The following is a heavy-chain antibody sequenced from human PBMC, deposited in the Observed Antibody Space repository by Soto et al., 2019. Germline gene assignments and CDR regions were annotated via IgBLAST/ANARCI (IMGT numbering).Heavy chain of an antibody. CDR3: AHRQVPGGYEVSWFDP. V-gene: IGHV2-5*02. J-gene: IGHJ5*02. CDR1: GFSLSTSGVG. D-gene: IGHD5-12*01. CDR2: IYWDDDK. Sequence: QITLKESGPTLVKPTQTLTLTCTFSGFSLSTSGVGVGWIRQPPGKALEWLALIYWDDDKRYSPSLKSRLTITKDTSKNQVVLTMTNMDPVDTATYYCAHRQVPGGYEVSWFDPWGQGTLVTVSS.